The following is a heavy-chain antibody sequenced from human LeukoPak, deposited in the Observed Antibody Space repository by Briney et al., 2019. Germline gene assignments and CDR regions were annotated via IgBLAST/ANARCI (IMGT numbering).Heavy chain of an antibody. V-gene: IGHV3-23*01. CDR2: ISGSGGNT. CDR3: AKDRDSIGSVYYFDY. CDR1: GFTFSSYA. D-gene: IGHD1-26*01. Sequence: GGSLRLSCAASGFTFSSYAMSWVRQAPGKGLEWVSAISGSGGNTYYADSVKGRFTISRDNSKNTLYLQVNSLRAEDTAVYYCAKDRDSIGSVYYFDYWGQGARVTVSS. J-gene: IGHJ4*02.